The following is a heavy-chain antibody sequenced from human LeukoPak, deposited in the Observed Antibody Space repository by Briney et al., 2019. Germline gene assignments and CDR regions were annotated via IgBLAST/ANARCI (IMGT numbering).Heavy chain of an antibody. V-gene: IGHV1-69*13. CDR2: IIPIFGTA. D-gene: IGHD3-22*01. CDR1: GGTFNSYS. Sequence: ASVKVSCKASGGTFNSYSISWVRQAPGQGLEWMGGIIPIFGTANYAQKFQGRVTITADESTSTAYMELSSLRSEDTAVYYCASHYYDSSGEGYWGQGTLVTVSS. CDR3: ASHYYDSSGEGY. J-gene: IGHJ4*02.